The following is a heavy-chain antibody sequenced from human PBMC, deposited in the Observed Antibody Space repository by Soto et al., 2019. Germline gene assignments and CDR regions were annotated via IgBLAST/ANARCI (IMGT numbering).Heavy chain of an antibody. CDR1: GFTHSSNY. Sequence: PVGSLRLPWVASGFTHSSNYMSWDRPDQGKGLEWVSVIYSGGSAYYADCGKGRCTSSRDNSKNTLYLQMNSLRAEDTAVYYCAREGDYGGNYHYGMDVWGQGTTVTVSS. J-gene: IGHJ6*02. D-gene: IGHD4-17*01. CDR2: IYSGGSA. V-gene: IGHV3-53*01. CDR3: AREGDYGGNYHYGMDV.